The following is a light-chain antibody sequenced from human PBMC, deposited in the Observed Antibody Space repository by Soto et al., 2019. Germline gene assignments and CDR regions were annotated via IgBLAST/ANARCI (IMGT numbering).Light chain of an antibody. Sequence: DIQMTQSPSTLSASVGDRATITCRASQSVSSWLAWYQQKPGKAPKLLIYDASNWDTGVPSRFSGSGSGTEFTLTISSLQPDDFGTYYCQQYNSYLYSFGQGTKLEIK. CDR2: DAS. V-gene: IGKV1-5*01. CDR1: QSVSSW. J-gene: IGKJ2*03. CDR3: QQYNSYLYS.